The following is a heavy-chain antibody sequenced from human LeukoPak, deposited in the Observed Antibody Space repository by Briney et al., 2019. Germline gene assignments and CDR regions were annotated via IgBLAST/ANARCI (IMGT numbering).Heavy chain of an antibody. D-gene: IGHD5-24*01. J-gene: IGHJ4*02. V-gene: IGHV1-69*13. Sequence: ASVKVSCKASGYTFTSYGISWVRQAPGQGLEWMGGIIPIFGTANYAQKFQGRVTITADESTSTAYMELSSLRSEDTAVYYCARWMATGYYFDYWGQGTLVTVSS. CDR2: IIPIFGTA. CDR1: GYTFTSYG. CDR3: ARWMATGYYFDY.